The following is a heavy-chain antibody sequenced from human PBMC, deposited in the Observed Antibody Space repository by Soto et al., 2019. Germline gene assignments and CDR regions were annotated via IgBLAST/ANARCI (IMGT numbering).Heavy chain of an antibody. V-gene: IGHV4-30-2*01. CDR3: ARDPGL. CDR1: GGSISSGGYS. Sequence: QLQLQESGSGLVKPSQTLSLTGAVSGGSISSGGYSWSWIRHPPGKGLAWIGYIYHSGSTYYNPSLTSRVTISVDGSKNQFSLNLSSVTAADTAGYYCARDPGLWRRGTLVTVS. CDR2: IYHSGST. J-gene: IGHJ2*01.